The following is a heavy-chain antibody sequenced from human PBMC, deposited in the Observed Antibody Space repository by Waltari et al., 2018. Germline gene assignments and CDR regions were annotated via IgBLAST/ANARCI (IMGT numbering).Heavy chain of an antibody. Sequence: QVQLVQSGAEVKKPGASVKVSCKASGYTFTSYGISWVRQAPGQGLAWMGWIRAYNGNTNYEQKRQGRVTMTTDTSTSTAYMELRSLRSDDTAVYYCARVSEQWLVQKWFDPWGQGTLVTVSS. CDR3: ARVSEQWLVQKWFDP. J-gene: IGHJ5*02. CDR1: GYTFTSYG. V-gene: IGHV1-18*01. CDR2: IRAYNGNT. D-gene: IGHD6-19*01.